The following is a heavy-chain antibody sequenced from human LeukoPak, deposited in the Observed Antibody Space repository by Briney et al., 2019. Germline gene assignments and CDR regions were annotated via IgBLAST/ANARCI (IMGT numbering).Heavy chain of an antibody. V-gene: IGHV3-23*01. D-gene: IGHD4-17*01. CDR2: ISGSGGST. Sequence: GGSLRLSCAASGFTFSSYAMSWVRQAPGEGLEWVSAISGSGGSTYYADSVKGRFTISRDNSKNTLYLQMNSLRAEDTAVYYCAKAPPPSTVTTRWFDYWGQGTLVTVSS. J-gene: IGHJ4*02. CDR1: GFTFSSYA. CDR3: AKAPPPSTVTTRWFDY.